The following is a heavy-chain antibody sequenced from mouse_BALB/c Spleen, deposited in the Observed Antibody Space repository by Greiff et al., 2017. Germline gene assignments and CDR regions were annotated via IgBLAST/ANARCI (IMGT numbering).Heavy chain of an antibody. CDR2: INPSNGGT. V-gene: IGHV1S81*02. Sequence: QVQLQQPGAELVKPGASVKLSCKASGYTFTSYYMYWVKQRPGQGLEWIGGINPSNGGTNFNEKFKSKATLTVDKSSSTAYMQLSSLTSEDSAVYYCTLGTGTKGLSFDDWGQGTTLTVSS. CDR1: GYTFTSYY. CDR3: TLGTGTKGLSFDD. D-gene: IGHD4-1*01. J-gene: IGHJ2*01.